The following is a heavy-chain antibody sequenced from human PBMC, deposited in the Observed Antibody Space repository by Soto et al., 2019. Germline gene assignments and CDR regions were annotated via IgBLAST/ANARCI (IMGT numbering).Heavy chain of an antibody. J-gene: IGHJ5*02. CDR1: GCSISSGGYY. Sequence: QVQLQESGPGLVKPSQTLSLTCTVSGCSISSGGYYWSWIRQHPGKGLEWIGYIFYSGTTYYNPSLTSRVSISVDTSKHQFSLRLSSVTAADPAVYYCARDCEGGYSRSVGWFDPCGQGTLVTVSS. D-gene: IGHD6-6*01. CDR3: ARDCEGGYSRSVGWFDP. CDR2: IFYSGTT. V-gene: IGHV4-31*03.